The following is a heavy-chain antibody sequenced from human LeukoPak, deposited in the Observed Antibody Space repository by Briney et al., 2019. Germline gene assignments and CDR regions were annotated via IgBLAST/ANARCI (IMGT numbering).Heavy chain of an antibody. J-gene: IGHJ5*02. Sequence: SETLSLTCAVYGGSFSGYYWSWIRQPAGKGLEWIGRIYTSGSTNYNPSLKSRVTMSVDTSKNQFSLKLSSVTAADTAVYYCARESGSYSWGWWFDPWGQGTLVTVSS. D-gene: IGHD1-26*01. CDR3: ARESGSYSWGWWFDP. V-gene: IGHV4-4*07. CDR2: IYTSGST. CDR1: GGSFSGYY.